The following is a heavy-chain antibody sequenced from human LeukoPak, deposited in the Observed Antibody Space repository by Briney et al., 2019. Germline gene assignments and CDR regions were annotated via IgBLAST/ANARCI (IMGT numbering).Heavy chain of an antibody. J-gene: IGHJ4*02. CDR1: GFTFSSYS. D-gene: IGHD3-22*01. Sequence: PGGSLRLSCAASGFTFSSYSMNWVRQAPGKGLEWVSSISSSSSYIYYADSVKGRFTISRDNAKNSLYLQMNSLRAEDTAVYYCARDRVATANHYYDSSSLDYWGQGTLVTVSS. CDR3: ARDRVATANHYYDSSSLDY. CDR2: ISSSSSYI. V-gene: IGHV3-21*01.